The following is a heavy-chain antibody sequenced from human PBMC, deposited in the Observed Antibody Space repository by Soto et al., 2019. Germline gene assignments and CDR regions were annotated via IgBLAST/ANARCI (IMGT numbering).Heavy chain of an antibody. CDR2: IYYSGST. CDR3: ASSGCDLRLRYSFDY. V-gene: IGHV4-59*01. CDR1: GGSISSYY. D-gene: IGHD5-12*01. Sequence: QVQLQESGPGLVKPSETLSLTCTVSGGSISSYYWSWIRQPPGKGLEWIGYIYYSGSTNYNPSLKSRVTISVDTSKHRCSLQLRSVTAADTAVYYCASSGCDLRLRYSFDYWGQGTLVTVSS. J-gene: IGHJ4*02.